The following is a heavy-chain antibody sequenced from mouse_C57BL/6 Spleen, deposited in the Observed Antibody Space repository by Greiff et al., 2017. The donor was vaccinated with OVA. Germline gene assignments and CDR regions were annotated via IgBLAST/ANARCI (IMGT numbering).Heavy chain of an antibody. D-gene: IGHD1-1*01. V-gene: IGHV5-12*01. J-gene: IGHJ4*01. CDR1: GFTFSDYY. Sequence: EVQVVESGGGLVQPGGSLKLSCAASGFTFSDYYMSWVRQTPEKRLEWVAYISNGGGSTYYPDTVKGRFTISRDNAKNTLYLQMSRLKSEDTAMYYCARQNTTVVADYYAMDYWGQGTSVTVSS. CDR2: ISNGGGST. CDR3: ARQNTTVVADYYAMDY.